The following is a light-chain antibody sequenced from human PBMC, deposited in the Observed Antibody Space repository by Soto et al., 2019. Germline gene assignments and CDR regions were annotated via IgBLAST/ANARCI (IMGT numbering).Light chain of an antibody. CDR1: QSVSSN. CDR2: GAS. CDR3: QQYNNWPPIT. J-gene: IGKJ5*01. V-gene: IGKV3-15*01. Sequence: EIVMTQSPATLSVSPGERATRSCRASQSVSSNLAWYQQKPGQAPRLHIYGASTRATGIPARFSGSGSGKEFTLTNSSLQSEDVAVYYCQQYNNWPPITFGQVTRLEIK.